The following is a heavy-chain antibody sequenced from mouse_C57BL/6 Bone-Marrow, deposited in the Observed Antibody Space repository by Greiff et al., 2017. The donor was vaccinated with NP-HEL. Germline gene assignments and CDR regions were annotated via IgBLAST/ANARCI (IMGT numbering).Heavy chain of an antibody. Sequence: QVQLQQSGAELARPGASVKLSCKASGYTFTSYGISWVKQRTGQGLAWIGEIYPRSGNPSYNEKFKGKATLTADKSSSTAYRELRSLTSEDSAVYFCARLGYYGSSYGFAYWGQGTLVTVSA. CDR1: GYTFTSYG. CDR3: ARLGYYGSSYGFAY. J-gene: IGHJ3*01. V-gene: IGHV1-81*01. CDR2: IYPRSGNP. D-gene: IGHD1-1*01.